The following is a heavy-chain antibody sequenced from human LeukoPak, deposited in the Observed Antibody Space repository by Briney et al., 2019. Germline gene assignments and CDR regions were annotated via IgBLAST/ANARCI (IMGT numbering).Heavy chain of an antibody. V-gene: IGHV4-39*07. J-gene: IGHJ4*02. CDR3: IRENPQQGSEDY. Sequence: SETLFLTCTVSGASISSGSYYWGWIRQPPGKGLEWIGTIYYSGSTYYNPSLKSRLTISVDTSRNQFSLRLSSVTAADTAVYYCIRENPQQGSEDYWGQGALVTASS. CDR1: GASISSGSYY. CDR2: IYYSGST. D-gene: IGHD3-10*01.